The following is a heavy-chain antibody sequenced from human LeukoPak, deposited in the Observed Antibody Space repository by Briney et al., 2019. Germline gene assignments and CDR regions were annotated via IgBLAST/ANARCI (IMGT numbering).Heavy chain of an antibody. V-gene: IGHV4-4*07. D-gene: IGHD1-26*01. Sequence: PSETLSLTCTVSGGSISSYYWSWIRQPAGKGLEWIGRIYTSGSTNYNPSLKSRVTMSVDTSKNQLSLKLSSVTAADTAVYYCARDSGSYRYYYYMDVWGKGTTVTVSS. CDR2: IYTSGST. J-gene: IGHJ6*03. CDR3: ARDSGSYRYYYYMDV. CDR1: GGSISSYY.